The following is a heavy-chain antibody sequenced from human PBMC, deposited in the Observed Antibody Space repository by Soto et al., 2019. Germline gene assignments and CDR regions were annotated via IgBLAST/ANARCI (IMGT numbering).Heavy chain of an antibody. D-gene: IGHD2-21*01. CDR2: INHNGST. Sequence: QVQLQQWGAGLLKPSETLSLTCAVYVGSFSGYYWSWIRQPPGKGREWIGEINHNGSTNYNPSLKSRVTISVDTSKNQFSLKLSSVTAADTAVYYCARMAVVIAIRYFDLWGRGTLVTVSS. J-gene: IGHJ2*01. V-gene: IGHV4-34*01. CDR1: VGSFSGYY. CDR3: ARMAVVIAIRYFDL.